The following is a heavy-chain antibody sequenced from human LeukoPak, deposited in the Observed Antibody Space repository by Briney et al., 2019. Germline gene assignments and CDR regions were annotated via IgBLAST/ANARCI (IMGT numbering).Heavy chain of an antibody. CDR1: GGSFSGYY. J-gene: IGHJ5*02. D-gene: IGHD3-3*01. Sequence: SETLSLTCAVYGGSFSGYYWSWIRQPPGKGLEWIGEINHSGSTSYNPSLKSRVTISVDTSKNQFSLKLSSVTAADTAVYYCARKTYYDFWSGYYTPPQNNWFDPWGQGTLVTVSS. V-gene: IGHV4-34*01. CDR2: INHSGST. CDR3: ARKTYYDFWSGYYTPPQNNWFDP.